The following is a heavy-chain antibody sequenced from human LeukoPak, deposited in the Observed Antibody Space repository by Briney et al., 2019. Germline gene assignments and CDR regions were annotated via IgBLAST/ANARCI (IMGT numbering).Heavy chain of an antibody. CDR1: GYTFTSSW. V-gene: IGHV5-51*01. D-gene: IGHD3-22*01. CDR2: IYPDDSDT. CDR3: ARMGFDYYDSSGYPYYFDY. Sequence: GESLKISCKGSGYTFTSSWIGWVRQMPGKGLEWMGIIYPDDSDTRYSPSFQGQVTISADKSISTAYLQWSSLKASDTAMYYCARMGFDYYDSSGYPYYFDYWGQGTLVTVSS. J-gene: IGHJ4*02.